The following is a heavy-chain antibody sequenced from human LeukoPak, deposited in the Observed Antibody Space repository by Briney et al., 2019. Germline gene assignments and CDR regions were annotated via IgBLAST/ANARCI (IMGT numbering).Heavy chain of an antibody. CDR2: ISSSGSTI. D-gene: IGHD5-18*01. J-gene: IGHJ3*02. CDR1: GFTFSSYE. Sequence: PGGSLRLSCAASGFTFSSYEMNWVRQAPGKGLEWVSYISSSGSTIHYADSVKGRFTISRDNAKNSLYLQMNSLRAEDTAVYYCARLVSGYSYGHDAFDIWGQGTMVTVSS. CDR3: ARLVSGYSYGHDAFDI. V-gene: IGHV3-48*03.